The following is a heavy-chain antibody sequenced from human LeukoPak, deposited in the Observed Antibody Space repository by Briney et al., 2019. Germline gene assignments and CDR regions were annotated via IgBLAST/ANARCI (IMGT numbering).Heavy chain of an antibody. D-gene: IGHD6-13*01. CDR2: INPNSGST. J-gene: IGHJ5*02. V-gene: IGHV1-2*02. Sequence: ASVKVSCKASGYTFTGYYMHWVRQAPGQGLEWMGWINPNSGSTNYAQKFQGRVTMTRDTSISTAYMELSRLRSDDTAVYYYARAAYSSSWYIWFDPWGQGTLVTVSS. CDR1: GYTFTGYY. CDR3: ARAAYSSSWYIWFDP.